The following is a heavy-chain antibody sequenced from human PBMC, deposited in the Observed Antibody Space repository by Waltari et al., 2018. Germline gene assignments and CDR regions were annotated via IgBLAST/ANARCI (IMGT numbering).Heavy chain of an antibody. Sequence: QVQLVQSGAEVKKPGSSVKVSCKASGGTFSSYAISWVRQAPGQGLEWMGGIIPIFGTANYAQKFQGRVTITTDESTSTAYMELSSLRSEDTAVYYCASLSSQQLVRYYYYYMDVWGKGTTVTVSS. CDR2: IIPIFGTA. CDR1: GGTFSSYA. CDR3: ASLSSQQLVRYYYYYMDV. D-gene: IGHD6-13*01. V-gene: IGHV1-69*05. J-gene: IGHJ6*03.